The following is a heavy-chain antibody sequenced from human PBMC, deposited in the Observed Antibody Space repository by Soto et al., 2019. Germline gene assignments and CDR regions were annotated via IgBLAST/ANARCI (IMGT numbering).Heavy chain of an antibody. CDR1: GCCISSYY. J-gene: IGHJ6*02. D-gene: IGHD5-12*01. V-gene: IGHV4-59*01. CDR3: ARDIVGTNYYYYGMDV. CDR2: IYYSGST. Sequence: SETVSLTCTVSGCCISSYYWSWIRQPPGKGLEWIGYIYYSGSTNYNPSLKSRVTISVDTSKNQFSLKLSSVTAADTAVYYCARDIVGTNYYYYGMDVWGQGTTVTVSS.